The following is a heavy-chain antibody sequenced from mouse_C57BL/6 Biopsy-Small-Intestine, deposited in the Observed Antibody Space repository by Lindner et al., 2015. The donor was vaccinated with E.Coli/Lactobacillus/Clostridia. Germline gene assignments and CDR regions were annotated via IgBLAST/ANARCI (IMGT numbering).Heavy chain of an antibody. D-gene: IGHD1-3*01. CDR1: GGTFSSYA. V-gene: IGHV1-81*01. CDR3: ARVPSIVGATVAGLDY. Sequence: SVKVSCKASGGTFSSYAISWVRQAPGQGLEWMGRIIPILGIANYAQKFQGRVTITADESTSTAYMELSSLRSEDTAVYYCARVPSIVGATVAGLDYWGQGTLVTVSS. J-gene: IGHJ4*01. CDR2: IIPILGIA.